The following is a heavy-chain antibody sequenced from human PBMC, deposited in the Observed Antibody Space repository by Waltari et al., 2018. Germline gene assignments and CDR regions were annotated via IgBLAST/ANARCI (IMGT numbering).Heavy chain of an antibody. J-gene: IGHJ4*02. V-gene: IGHV4-34*01. D-gene: IGHD4-17*01. CDR3: ANEGDDYGDLFDY. Sequence: QVQLQQWGAGLLKPSETLSLTCAVYGGSFSGYYWSWIRQPPGKGLEWIGSIYHSGSTYYNPSLKSRVTISVDTSKNQFSLKLSSVTAADTAVYYCANEGDDYGDLFDYWGQGTLVTVSS. CDR1: GGSFSGYY. CDR2: IYHSGST.